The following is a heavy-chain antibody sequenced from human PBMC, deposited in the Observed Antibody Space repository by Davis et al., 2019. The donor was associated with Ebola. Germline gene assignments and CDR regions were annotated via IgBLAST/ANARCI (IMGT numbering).Heavy chain of an antibody. J-gene: IGHJ4*02. Sequence: PGGSLRLSCAASGFTFSSYGMNWVRQAPGKGLQWVSSISDSGNDIYYADLVKGRFTISRDNAKNSLYLQMNSLRAEDTAVYYCARGLTTVTTHAYYWGQGTLVTVSS. CDR3: ARGLTTVTTHAYY. D-gene: IGHD4-17*01. V-gene: IGHV3-21*01. CDR1: GFTFSSYG. CDR2: ISDSGNDI.